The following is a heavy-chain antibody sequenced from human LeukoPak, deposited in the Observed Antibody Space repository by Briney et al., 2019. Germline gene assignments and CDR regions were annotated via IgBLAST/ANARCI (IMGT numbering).Heavy chain of an antibody. D-gene: IGHD3-22*01. V-gene: IGHV2-5*01. CDR3: AHRRVHYYDSSGYPKDAFDM. Sequence: SGPTLVNPTQTLTLTCAFSGFSLNTRGVGVGWIRQPPGKALEWLALIYWNDDKGYSPLLKSRLTITKDTSKNQVVLTLTNMDPVDTAAYYCAHRRVHYYDSSGYPKDAFDMWGQGTVVTVSS. CDR2: IYWNDDK. J-gene: IGHJ3*02. CDR1: GFSLNTRGVG.